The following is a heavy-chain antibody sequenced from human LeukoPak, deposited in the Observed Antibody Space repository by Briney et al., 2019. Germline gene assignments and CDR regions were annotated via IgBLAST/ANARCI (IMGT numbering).Heavy chain of an antibody. J-gene: IGHJ4*02. Sequence: QSGGSLRLSCAASGFSFSSYGMHWVRQAPGKGLEWVAVVWYVGSEKYYADSVKGRFTISRDNSKNTLYLQMNSLRAEDTAVYYCAKDVGYYYDSSGYYYWGQGTLVTVSS. CDR1: GFSFSSYG. CDR2: VWYVGSEK. V-gene: IGHV3-30*02. D-gene: IGHD3-22*01. CDR3: AKDVGYYYDSSGYYY.